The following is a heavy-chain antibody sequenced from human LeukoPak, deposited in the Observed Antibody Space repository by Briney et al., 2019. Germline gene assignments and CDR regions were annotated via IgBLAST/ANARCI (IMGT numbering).Heavy chain of an antibody. Sequence: GGSLRLSCVASGFTFSNYWMTWVRQAPGKGLEWVVNIKQDGSEKYYVDAVKGRFTISRDNAKTSLYLHMNSLRAEDTAVYYCARYNGYNSGWGQGTLVTVSS. CDR2: IKQDGSEK. J-gene: IGHJ4*02. D-gene: IGHD6-19*01. V-gene: IGHV3-7*01. CDR1: GFTFSNYW. CDR3: ARYNGYNSG.